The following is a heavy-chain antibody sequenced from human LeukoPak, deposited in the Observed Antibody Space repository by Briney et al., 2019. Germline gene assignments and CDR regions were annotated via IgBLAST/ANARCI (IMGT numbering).Heavy chain of an antibody. V-gene: IGHV3-21*01. CDR2: ISSSSSYI. J-gene: IGHJ4*02. Sequence: GGSLRLSCAASGFTFSRNWMTWVRRAPGKGLEWVSSISSSSSYIYYADSVKGRFTISRDNAKNSLYLQMNSLRAEDTAVYYCARDLYDSSITCDYWGQGTLVTVSS. D-gene: IGHD3-22*01. CDR3: ARDLYDSSITCDY. CDR1: GFTFSRNW.